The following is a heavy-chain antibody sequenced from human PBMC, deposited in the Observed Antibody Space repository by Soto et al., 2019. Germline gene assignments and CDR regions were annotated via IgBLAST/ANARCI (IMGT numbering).Heavy chain of an antibody. D-gene: IGHD3-22*01. CDR3: ASGFYRDY. Sequence: SETLSLTCTVSGGSISDFYWSWIRQPPGKGLESIAYMYYSGSTNSNPSLKSRVTMSVDTSKNQFSLRLTSVTAADTAAYYCASGFYRDYWGQGALVTVSS. CDR2: MYYSGST. CDR1: GGSISDFY. V-gene: IGHV4-59*01. J-gene: IGHJ4*02.